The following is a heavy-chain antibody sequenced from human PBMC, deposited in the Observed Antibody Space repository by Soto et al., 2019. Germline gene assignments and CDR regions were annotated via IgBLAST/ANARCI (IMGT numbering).Heavy chain of an antibody. Sequence: EVQLLESGGGLVQPGGSLSLSCAASGFPFSTSAMSWVRQAPGKGLEWVSAIRGSGGSTYYAASVKGRFTISRDNSKNTLYLQMNSLRAEDTAVYYCAKWSSPQDYWGQGTLVTVSS. V-gene: IGHV3-23*01. CDR3: AKWSSPQDY. J-gene: IGHJ4*02. CDR2: IRGSGGST. CDR1: GFPFSTSA.